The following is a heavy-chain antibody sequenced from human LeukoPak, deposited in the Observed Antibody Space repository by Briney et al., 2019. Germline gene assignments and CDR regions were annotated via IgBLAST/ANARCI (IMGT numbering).Heavy chain of an antibody. CDR2: MYHSGST. V-gene: IGHV4-38-2*02. Sequence: SETLSLTCSVSGYSISSAYYWGWIRQPPGKGLEWIGTMYHSGSTNYNPSLKSRVTISVDTSKNQFSLKLSSVTAADTAVYYCARPIPRFRFTMIVEGSFDAFDIWGQGTMVTVSS. D-gene: IGHD3-22*01. CDR3: ARPIPRFRFTMIVEGSFDAFDI. CDR1: GYSISSAYY. J-gene: IGHJ3*02.